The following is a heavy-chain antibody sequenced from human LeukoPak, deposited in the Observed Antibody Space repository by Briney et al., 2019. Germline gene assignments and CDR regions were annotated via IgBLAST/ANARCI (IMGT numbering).Heavy chain of an antibody. J-gene: IGHJ5*02. V-gene: IGHV4-34*01. Sequence: PSETLSLTCAVYGESFSGFYWSWIRQPPGKGLEWIGEINHSGSTNFNPSPKSRVTISVDTSKNHFSLKLSSVTAADTAVYYCARDPGGIAARLLKFDPWGQGTLVTVSS. D-gene: IGHD6-6*01. CDR1: GESFSGFY. CDR3: ARDPGGIAARLLKFDP. CDR2: INHSGST.